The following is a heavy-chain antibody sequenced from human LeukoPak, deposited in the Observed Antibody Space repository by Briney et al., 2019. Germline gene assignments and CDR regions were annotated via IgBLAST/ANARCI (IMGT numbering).Heavy chain of an antibody. J-gene: IGHJ3*02. D-gene: IGHD6-13*01. CDR2: IFTSGST. V-gene: IGHV4-61*02. CDR3: ARSLRVRGGSRYPFDI. CDR1: DDSINSGTYY. Sequence: PSQTLSLTCTVSDDSINSGTYYWSWIRQPAGKGLQWIGRIFTSGSTNYNPSLQSRVTISLDMSKNQFSLKLTSVTAADTAVYYCARSLRVRGGSRYPFDIWGQGTMVTVSS.